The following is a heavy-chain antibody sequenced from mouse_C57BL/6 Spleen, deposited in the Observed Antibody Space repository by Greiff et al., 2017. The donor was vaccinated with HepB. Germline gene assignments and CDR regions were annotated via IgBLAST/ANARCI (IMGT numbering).Heavy chain of an antibody. V-gene: IGHV1-26*01. J-gene: IGHJ3*01. Sequence: EVQLQQSGPELVKPGASVKISCKASGYTFTDYYMNWVKQSHGKSLEWIGDINPNNGGTSYNQKFKGKATLTVDKSSSTAYMELRSLTSEDSAVYYCALSIRAYWGQGTLVTVSA. CDR3: ALSIRAY. CDR1: GYTFTDYY. CDR2: INPNNGGT.